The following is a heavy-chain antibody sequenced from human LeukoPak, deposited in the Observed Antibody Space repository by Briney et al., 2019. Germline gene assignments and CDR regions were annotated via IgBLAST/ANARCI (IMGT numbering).Heavy chain of an antibody. CDR1: GYTFTGYY. V-gene: IGHV1-2*06. D-gene: IGHD1-26*01. CDR3: AREVGVGATTSLSY. J-gene: IGHJ4*02. CDR2: INPNSGGT. Sequence: ASVKVSCKASGYTFTGYYMHWVRQAHGQGLEWMGRINPNSGGTNYAQKFQGRVTMTRDTSISTAYMELSSLRSDDTAMYYCAREVGVGATTSLSYWGQGALVTVSS.